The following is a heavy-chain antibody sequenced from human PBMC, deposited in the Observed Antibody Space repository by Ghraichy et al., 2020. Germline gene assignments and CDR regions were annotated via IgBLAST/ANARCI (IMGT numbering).Heavy chain of an antibody. CDR2: ITSSSRTK. D-gene: IGHD4-23*01. CDR3: ARASTVVRFYYYDGMDV. J-gene: IGHJ6*02. Sequence: GESLNISCVGSGFTFGSYSMNWVRQSPGKGLEWVSYITSSSRTKSYADSVKGRFTISRDNAQNSLYLQMNSLRDDDTAVYYCARASTVVRFYYYDGMDVWGQGTTVTVSS. V-gene: IGHV3-48*02. CDR1: GFTFGSYS.